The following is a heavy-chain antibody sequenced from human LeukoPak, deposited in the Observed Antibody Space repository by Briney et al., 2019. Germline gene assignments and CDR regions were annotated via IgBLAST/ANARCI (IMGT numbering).Heavy chain of an antibody. CDR3: ARTRNSGWSGPTTLKYNWFDP. D-gene: IGHD6-19*01. J-gene: IGHJ5*02. CDR1: GYTFTGYY. Sequence: ASVKVSCKASGYTFTGYYMHWVRQAPGQGLEWMGWINPNSGGTNYAQKFQGRVTMTRDTSISTAYMELSRLRSDDTAVYYCARTRNSGWSGPTTLKYNWFDPWGQGTLVTVSS. V-gene: IGHV1-2*02. CDR2: INPNSGGT.